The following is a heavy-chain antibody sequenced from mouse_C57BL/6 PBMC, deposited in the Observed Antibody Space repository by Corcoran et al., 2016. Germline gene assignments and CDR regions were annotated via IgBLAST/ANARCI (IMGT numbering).Heavy chain of an antibody. CDR3: APTVVDWYFDV. CDR2: INPNNGDT. J-gene: IGHJ1*03. D-gene: IGHD1-1*01. CDR1: GYTFTDYN. V-gene: IGHV1-22*01. Sequence: EVQLQQSGPELVKPGASVKMSCKASGYTFTDYNMPWVKQSHGKSLEWIGYINPNNGDTSYNQKFKGKATLTVNKSSSTAYMELRSLTSEDSAVYYCAPTVVDWYFDVWGTGTTVTVSS.